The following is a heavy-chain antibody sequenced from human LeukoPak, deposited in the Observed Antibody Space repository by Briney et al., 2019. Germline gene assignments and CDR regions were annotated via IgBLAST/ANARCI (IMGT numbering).Heavy chain of an antibody. CDR1: GYTFSTYE. J-gene: IGHJ5*02. CDR2: MHPKRDDT. Sequence: ASVKVSCKTSGYTFSTYEINGVRQAAGQGLEWMGWMHPKRDDTDNAQKFQGRVTITRDTSRHPVYRELSSLRSEDTAVYYATRGPRNVPWGQGTLVTVSS. V-gene: IGHV1-8*01. D-gene: IGHD1-1*01. CDR3: TRGPRNVP.